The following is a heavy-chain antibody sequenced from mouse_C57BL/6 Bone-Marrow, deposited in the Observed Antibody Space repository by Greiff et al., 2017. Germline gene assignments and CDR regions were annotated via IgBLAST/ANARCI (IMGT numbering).Heavy chain of an antibody. J-gene: IGHJ2*01. D-gene: IGHD5-1*01. V-gene: IGHV1-55*01. CDR3: ASTYAFDD. CDR1: GYTFTSSW. Sequence: VQLQQPGAELVKPGASVKMSCTASGYTFTSSWITWVKQRPGQGLEWIGDIYPGSGSTNYNEKFKSKATLTVDTSSSTAYMQLSSLTSEDSAVYYCASTYAFDDGGQGTTLTVSS. CDR2: IYPGSGST.